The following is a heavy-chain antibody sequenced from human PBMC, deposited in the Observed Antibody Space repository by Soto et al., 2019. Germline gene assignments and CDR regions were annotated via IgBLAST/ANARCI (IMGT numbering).Heavy chain of an antibody. CDR3: ARDVAVAGTFFSFWFDP. D-gene: IGHD6-19*01. Sequence: SETLSLTCIVSGGSISRSNYNWGWIRQSPGRGLEWIGSIFYNGNTYYNTSLQSRVFISADTSKNQFSLDLTSVTAADTAVYYCARDVAVAGTFFSFWFDPWGQGTLDTVSS. J-gene: IGHJ5*02. V-gene: IGHV4-39*02. CDR2: IFYNGNT. CDR1: GGSISRSNYN.